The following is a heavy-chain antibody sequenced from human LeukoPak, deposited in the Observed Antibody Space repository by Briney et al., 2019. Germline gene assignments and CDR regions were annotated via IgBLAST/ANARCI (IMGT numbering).Heavy chain of an antibody. D-gene: IGHD3-10*01. CDR3: ARERDATYYYGSGRPNDAFDI. CDR1: GYSFTTYW. V-gene: IGHV5-51*01. CDR2: IYPGDSDT. Sequence: GSLKISCKVSGYSFTTYWIGWVRQMPGKGLEWMGIIYPGDSDTRYSPSFQGQVTISADKSISTAYLQWSSLKASDTAMYYCARERDATYYYGSGRPNDAFDIWGQGTMVTVSS. J-gene: IGHJ3*02.